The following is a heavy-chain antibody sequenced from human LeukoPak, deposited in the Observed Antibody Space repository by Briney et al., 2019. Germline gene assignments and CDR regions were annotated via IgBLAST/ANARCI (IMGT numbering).Heavy chain of an antibody. CDR3: ARGLGGVAFDI. CDR2: ISSSSSYI. Sequence: GGSLRLSCAASGFTFSSYSMNWVRQAPGKGLEWVSSISSSSSYIHYADSVKGRFTISRDNAKNSLYLQMNSLRAEDTAVYYCARGLGGVAFDIWGQGTMVTVSS. CDR1: GFTFSSYS. J-gene: IGHJ3*02. V-gene: IGHV3-21*01. D-gene: IGHD1-26*01.